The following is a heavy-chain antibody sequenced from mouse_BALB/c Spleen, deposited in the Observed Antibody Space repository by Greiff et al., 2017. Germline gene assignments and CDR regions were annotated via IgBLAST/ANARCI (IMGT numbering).Heavy chain of an antibody. CDR3: ANAYYRYDGYFDV. CDR2: INSNGGST. Sequence: EVQLQQSGGGLVQPGGSLKLSCAASGFTFSSYGMSWVRQTPDKRLELVATINSNGGSTYYPDSVKGRFTISRDNAKNTLYLQMSSLKSEDTAMYYCANAYYRYDGYFDVWGAGTTVTVSS. V-gene: IGHV5-6-3*01. J-gene: IGHJ1*01. D-gene: IGHD2-14*01. CDR1: GFTFSSYG.